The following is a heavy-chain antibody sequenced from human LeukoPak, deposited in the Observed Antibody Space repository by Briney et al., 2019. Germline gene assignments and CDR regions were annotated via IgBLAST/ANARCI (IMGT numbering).Heavy chain of an antibody. Sequence: GGSLRLSCAASGFIVSSKYMSWVRQAPGKGLEWVSVIYSGGSTYYAASVEGRFSVSRDNSKNTVYLQMNNLRVDDTAVYYCARAGPIDYWGQGTLVTVSS. CDR3: ARAGPIDY. J-gene: IGHJ4*02. CDR1: GFIVSSKY. V-gene: IGHV3-53*01. CDR2: IYSGGST.